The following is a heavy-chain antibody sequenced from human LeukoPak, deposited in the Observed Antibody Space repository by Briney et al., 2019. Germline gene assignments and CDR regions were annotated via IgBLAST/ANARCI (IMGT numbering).Heavy chain of an antibody. Sequence: GGSLRLSCSASGFPFSSHEMNWVRQAPGKGLEWVSGISGSAKTRYYADSVKGRFTISRDNSKNTLYLQMNSLRAEDTAVYYCAKDRQWLVPYHFDYWGQGTLVTVSS. J-gene: IGHJ4*02. CDR3: AKDRQWLVPYHFDY. CDR1: GFPFSSHE. CDR2: ISGSAKTR. V-gene: IGHV3-23*01. D-gene: IGHD6-19*01.